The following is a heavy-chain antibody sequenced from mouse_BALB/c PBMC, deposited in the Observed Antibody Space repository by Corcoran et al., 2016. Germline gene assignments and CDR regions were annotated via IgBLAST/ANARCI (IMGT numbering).Heavy chain of an antibody. CDR1: GYTFTDYN. CDR3: ARCGITTFDY. V-gene: IGHV1-18*01. J-gene: IGHJ2*01. CDR2: INPRSGGT. Sequence: EVLLQQTGPELVKPGASVKIPCKASGYTFTDYNMAWVRQSHGKSLEWIGDINPRSGGTIYNQTFKGKDTLTVDKSSSTAYMELRSLTSEDTAVYYCARCGITTFDYWGQGTTVTVSS. D-gene: IGHD1-1*01.